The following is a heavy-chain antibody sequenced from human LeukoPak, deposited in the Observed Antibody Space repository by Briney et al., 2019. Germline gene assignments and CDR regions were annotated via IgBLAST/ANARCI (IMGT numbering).Heavy chain of an antibody. Sequence: PGGSLRLSCAVSGFTFTNFAMMCVRQAPGKGLQWVSSITGDGATYYADSVRGRFMLSRDTSKNTLYLQMNSLTAEDTALYYCARGAAAGLVDWFDPWGQGTLVTVSS. CDR2: ITGDGAT. CDR3: ARGAAAGLVDWFDP. D-gene: IGHD6-25*01. J-gene: IGHJ5*02. CDR1: GFTFTNFA. V-gene: IGHV3-23*01.